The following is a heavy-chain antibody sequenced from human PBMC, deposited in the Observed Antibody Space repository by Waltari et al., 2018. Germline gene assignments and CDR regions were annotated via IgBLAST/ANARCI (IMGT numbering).Heavy chain of an antibody. V-gene: IGHV1-69*05. CDR2: IIPIFGTA. CDR3: ATIRDRYGYGPFDY. Sequence: QVQLVQSGAEVKKPGSSVKVSCKASGATFSSYPISWVPPAPGQGLEWMGGIIPIFGTANYAQKFQGRVTITTDESTSTAYMELSSLRSEDTAVYYCATIRDRYGYGPFDYWGQGTLVTVSS. J-gene: IGHJ4*02. CDR1: GATFSSYP. D-gene: IGHD5-18*01.